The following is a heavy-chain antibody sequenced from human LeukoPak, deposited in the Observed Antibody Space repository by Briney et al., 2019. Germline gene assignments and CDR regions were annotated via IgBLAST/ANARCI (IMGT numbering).Heavy chain of an antibody. CDR2: IYAGGTA. D-gene: IGHD2-2*01. CDR1: DDSISDYY. Sequence: PSETLSLTCTVSDDSISDYYWSWIRQPPGKGLEWIGHIYAGGTANYNPPLKSRVTMSADTSKNQFSLKLDSVTAADTAVYYCARSRPAPKEFDHWGQGTLVTVSS. V-gene: IGHV4-4*09. J-gene: IGHJ4*02. CDR3: ARSRPAPKEFDH.